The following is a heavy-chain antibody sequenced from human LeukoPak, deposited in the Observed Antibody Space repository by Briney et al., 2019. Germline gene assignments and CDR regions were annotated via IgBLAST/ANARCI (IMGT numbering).Heavy chain of an antibody. J-gene: IGHJ6*02. D-gene: IGHD2-15*01. CDR1: GGSISSYF. CDR3: ARLLTGSFYGMDV. CDR2: IYYSGST. Sequence: PSETLSLTCTVSGGSISSYFWSWIRQPPGKGLEWIGHIYYSGSTNYNPSLKSRVTISVDTSKNQFSVKLSSVTAADTAVYYCARLLTGSFYGMDVWGQGTTVTVSS. V-gene: IGHV4-59*01.